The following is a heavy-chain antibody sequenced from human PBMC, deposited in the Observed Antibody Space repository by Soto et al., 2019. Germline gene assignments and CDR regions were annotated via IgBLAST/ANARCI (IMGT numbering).Heavy chain of an antibody. CDR1: GGTFSSYT. CDR3: ARGAGSSWYGVFDY. Sequence: SVKVSSKASGGTFSSYTISWLRQAPGQGLEWMGRIIPILGIANYAQKFQGRVTITADKSTSTAYMELSSLRSEDTAVYYCARGAGSSWYGVFDYWVQGTLVTVSS. CDR2: IIPILGIA. D-gene: IGHD6-13*01. J-gene: IGHJ4*02. V-gene: IGHV1-69*02.